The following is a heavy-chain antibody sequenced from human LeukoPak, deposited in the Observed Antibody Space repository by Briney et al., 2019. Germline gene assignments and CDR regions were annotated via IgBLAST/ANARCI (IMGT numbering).Heavy chain of an antibody. J-gene: IGHJ4*02. V-gene: IGHV3-23*01. Sequence: GGSLRLSCAASGFTFSSYALSWVRQAPGKGLEWVSTITGSGGTTYYADSVKGRFTISRDNSKNTVYLQMNSLRAEDTAVYHCATQYYDSGACHHFPYWGQGTLVTVSS. CDR2: ITGSGGTT. CDR3: ATQYYDSGACHHFPY. D-gene: IGHD3-22*01. CDR1: GFTFSSYA.